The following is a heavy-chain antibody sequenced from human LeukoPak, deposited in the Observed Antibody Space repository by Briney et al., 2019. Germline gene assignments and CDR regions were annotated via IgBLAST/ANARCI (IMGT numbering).Heavy chain of an antibody. CDR1: GGTLSGFA. CDR3: ASRWILGYCSSNTCDHNYYNGMDV. V-gene: IGHV1-69*01. J-gene: IGHJ6*04. CDR2: IIPMYTTA. D-gene: IGHD2-2*01. Sequence: GASVKVSCKVSGGTLSGFAISWARQAPGQGLEWMGGIIPMYTTANYAQKFQGRVTITADESTNTAYMELSSLRSEDTAVYYCASRWILGYCSSNTCDHNYYNGMDVWGKGTTVTVSP.